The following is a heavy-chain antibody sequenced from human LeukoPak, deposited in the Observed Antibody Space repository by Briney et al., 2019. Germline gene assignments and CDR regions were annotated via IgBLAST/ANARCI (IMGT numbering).Heavy chain of an antibody. CDR3: AREAATAGENYFDY. CDR1: GYTFTGYY. CDR2: INPKSGGT. J-gene: IGHJ4*02. Sequence: GASVKVSCKASGYTFTGYYMHWVRQAPGQGLEWMGWINPKSGGTNYAQKFQGRVTMTRDTSISTAYMELSRLRSDDTAVYYCAREAATAGENYFDYGCQGTLVIVSS. V-gene: IGHV1-2*02. D-gene: IGHD6-13*01.